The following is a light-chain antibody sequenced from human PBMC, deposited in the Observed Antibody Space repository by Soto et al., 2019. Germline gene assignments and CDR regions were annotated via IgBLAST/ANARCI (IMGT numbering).Light chain of an antibody. J-gene: IGLJ2*01. CDR1: SGHSNYA. CDR2: VNSDGGH. Sequence: QLVLTQSPSASASLGASVKITCTLSSGHSNYAIAWHQQLPEKGPRYLMKVNSDGGHNKGDGIPDRFSGSSSGDERYLTISSLQSEDEADYYCQTWGTGIVVFGGGTKLTVL. V-gene: IGLV4-69*01. CDR3: QTWGTGIVV.